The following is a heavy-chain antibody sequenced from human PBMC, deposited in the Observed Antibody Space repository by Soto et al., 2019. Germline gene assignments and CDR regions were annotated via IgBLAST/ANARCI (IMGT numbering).Heavy chain of an antibody. Sequence: SENLSLTCTGFGGFIRNYYLSWIRQPPGKGMEWIGYIYYSGSTTYNPSLKSRVTISVDTSKNQFSLKLSSVTAADTAVYYCARFNDFCDRRETPSWIDPWGQGTLVTVSS. CDR2: IYYSGST. D-gene: IGHD4-17*01. CDR3: ARFNDFCDRRETPSWIDP. V-gene: IGHV4-59*01. J-gene: IGHJ5*02. CDR1: GGFIRNYY.